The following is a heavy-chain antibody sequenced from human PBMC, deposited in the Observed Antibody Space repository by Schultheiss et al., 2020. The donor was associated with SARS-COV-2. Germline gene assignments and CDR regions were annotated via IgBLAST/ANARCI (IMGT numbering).Heavy chain of an antibody. D-gene: IGHD1-26*01. V-gene: IGHV4-34*01. Sequence: SETLSLTCDVYGGSFSGYYWSWIRQPPGKGLEWIGEINHSGSTYYNPSLKSRVTISVDTSKNQFSLKLSSVTAADTAVYYCARPPRWELWGGFDYWGQGTLVTVSS. CDR3: ARPPRWELWGGFDY. J-gene: IGHJ4*02. CDR1: GGSFSGYY. CDR2: INHSGST.